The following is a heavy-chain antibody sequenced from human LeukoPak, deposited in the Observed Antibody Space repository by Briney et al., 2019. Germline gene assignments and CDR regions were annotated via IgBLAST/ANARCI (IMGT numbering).Heavy chain of an antibody. Sequence: PGGSLRLSCAASGFTVSSNYMSWVRQAPGKGLEWVANIKQDGSEKYYVDSVKGRFTISRDNAKNSLFLQMNSLRAEDTAVYYCARVYSSLWAPSFDYWGQGALVTVSS. CDR2: IKQDGSEK. V-gene: IGHV3-7*05. J-gene: IGHJ4*02. CDR3: ARVYSSLWAPSFDY. D-gene: IGHD3-22*01. CDR1: GFTVSSNY.